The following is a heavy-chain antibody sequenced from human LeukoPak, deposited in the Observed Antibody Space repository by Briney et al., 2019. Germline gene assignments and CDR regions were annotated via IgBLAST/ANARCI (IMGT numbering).Heavy chain of an antibody. Sequence: SETLSLTCSVSGDSITTTTYYWDWIRQPPGKGLEWIGSIYYSGSTYYNPSLKSRVTISVDTSKNQFSLKLSSVTATDTAVCHCARQFSYASGRGYMDVWGQGTTVTVSS. V-gene: IGHV4-39*01. CDR3: ARQFSYASGRGYMDV. J-gene: IGHJ6*02. CDR1: GDSITTTTYY. CDR2: IYYSGST. D-gene: IGHD3-10*01.